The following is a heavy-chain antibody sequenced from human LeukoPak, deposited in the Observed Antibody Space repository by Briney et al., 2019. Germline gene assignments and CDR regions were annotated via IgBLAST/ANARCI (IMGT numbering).Heavy chain of an antibody. CDR3: ARDRYCSSTSCYGYYYYYGMDV. J-gene: IGHJ6*02. V-gene: IGHV4-61*01. CDR1: GGSVSSGSYY. Sequence: SETLSLTCTVSGGSVSSGSYYWSWIRQPPGKGLEWIGYIYYSGSTNYNPSLKSRVTISADTSKNQFSLKLSSVTAADTAVYYCARDRYCSSTSCYGYYYYYGMDVWGQGTTVTVSS. D-gene: IGHD2-2*01. CDR2: IYYSGST.